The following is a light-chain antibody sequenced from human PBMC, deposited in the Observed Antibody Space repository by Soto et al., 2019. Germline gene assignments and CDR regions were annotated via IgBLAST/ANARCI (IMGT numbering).Light chain of an antibody. V-gene: IGLV2-23*01. J-gene: IGLJ2*01. CDR1: GNYIESYNL. CDR2: EDT. CDR3: CSYVGDTTLV. Sequence: QSVLTQPASVSGSPGQSITISCTGSGNYIESYNLISWYQQHPGKAPKHIIYEDTQRPSGVSHRFSASESGNTASLTISGLQAGDEADYYCCSYVGDTTLVFGGGTKLTVL.